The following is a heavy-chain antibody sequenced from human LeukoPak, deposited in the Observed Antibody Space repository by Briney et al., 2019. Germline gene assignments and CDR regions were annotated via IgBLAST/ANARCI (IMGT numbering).Heavy chain of an antibody. Sequence: GGSLRLSCEVSGFNFNIYSMYWVRQAPGKGLEWVSGISNSGGSTYYADSVKGRFTISRDNSKNTLYPQMNSLRAEDTALYYCAKGLERESRLDSWGQGTLVTVSS. V-gene: IGHV3-23*01. D-gene: IGHD1-1*01. CDR3: AKGLERESRLDS. J-gene: IGHJ4*02. CDR1: GFNFNIYS. CDR2: ISNSGGST.